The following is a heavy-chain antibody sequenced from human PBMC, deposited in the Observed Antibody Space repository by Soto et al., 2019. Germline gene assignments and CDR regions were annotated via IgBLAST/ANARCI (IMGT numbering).Heavy chain of an antibody. CDR3: AREDRDRETGLVPAAIDGMDV. J-gene: IGHJ6*02. Sequence: QVQLVQSGAEVKKPGSSVKVSCKASGGTFSRYSITWVRQAPGHGLEWIGRIIPIFGIASYAQKFQGRVTITADESPSXAXMXXSSLRSDDTAVYYCAREDRDRETGLVPAAIDGMDVWGQGTTVTVSS. V-gene: IGHV1-69*08. D-gene: IGHD2-2*01. CDR1: GGTFSRYS. CDR2: IIPIFGIA.